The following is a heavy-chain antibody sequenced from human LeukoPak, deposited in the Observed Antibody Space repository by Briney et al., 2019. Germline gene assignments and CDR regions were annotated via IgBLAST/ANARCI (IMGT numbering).Heavy chain of an antibody. J-gene: IGHJ4*02. CDR2: IYTSGVT. D-gene: IGHD3-22*01. CDR1: GGSMSSFY. Sequence: SETLSLTCTVSGGSMSSFYWDWIRQPAGKGLQWIGRIYTSGVTNYNPSLKSRVIMSGGTSKNQFSLKLSSVTAADTAVYYCAREWTSGDGSGYPYYFDYWGPGTLVTVSS. V-gene: IGHV4-4*07. CDR3: AREWTSGDGSGYPYYFDY.